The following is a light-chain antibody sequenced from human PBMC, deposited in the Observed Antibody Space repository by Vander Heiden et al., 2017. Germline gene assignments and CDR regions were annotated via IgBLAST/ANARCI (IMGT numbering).Light chain of an antibody. Sequence: DIQMTQSPSSLSASVGEGVTITCRASQGIRNDLSWYQQKPGKVPERLIYAASSLQSDVPSRFSGSGSGTEFTLTISSLQPEDFATYYCQQHNSYPLTFGGGTKVEIK. CDR1: QGIRND. V-gene: IGKV1-17*01. CDR3: QQHNSYPLT. J-gene: IGKJ4*01. CDR2: AAS.